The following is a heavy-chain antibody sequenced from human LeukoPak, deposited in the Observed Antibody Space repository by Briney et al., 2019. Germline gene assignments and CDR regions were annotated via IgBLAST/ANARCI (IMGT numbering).Heavy chain of an antibody. V-gene: IGHV3-30*03. CDR2: ISYDGSNK. D-gene: IGHD1-26*01. Sequence: GGSLRLSCAASGFTFSSYSMNWVRQAPGKGLEWVAVISYDGSNKYYADSEKGRFTISRDNSKNTLYLQMNSLRAEDTAVYYCATRPLVGATNFDYWGQGTLVTVSS. CDR3: ATRPLVGATNFDY. CDR1: GFTFSSYS. J-gene: IGHJ4*02.